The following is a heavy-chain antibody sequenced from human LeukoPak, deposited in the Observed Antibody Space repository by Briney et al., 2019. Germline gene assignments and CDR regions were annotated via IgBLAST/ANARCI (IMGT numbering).Heavy chain of an antibody. Sequence: GGSLRLSCAAAGLTFRIYALTWVRQAPGRGLEWVSSITGGGVGTSYADPVKGRFTVYRDNSKNTLYLQMNSLRAGDTAVYYCAKDPNGDYVGAFDSWGQGTLVTVSS. CDR2: ITGGGVGT. V-gene: IGHV3-23*01. CDR3: AKDPNGDYVGAFDS. CDR1: GLTFRIYA. D-gene: IGHD4-17*01. J-gene: IGHJ3*01.